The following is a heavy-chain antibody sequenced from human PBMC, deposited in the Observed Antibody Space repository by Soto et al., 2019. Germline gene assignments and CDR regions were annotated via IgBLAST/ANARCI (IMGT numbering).Heavy chain of an antibody. J-gene: IGHJ5*02. CDR1: GGSFSRYY. D-gene: IGHD3-22*01. CDR2: INHSGST. Sequence: SETLSLTCAVAGGSFSRYYWSWIRQPPGKGLEWIGEINHSGSTNYNPSLKSRVTISVDTSKNQFSLKLSSVTAADTAVYYCATGDSSGYFGWFDPWGQGTRVTVSS. V-gene: IGHV4-34*01. CDR3: ATGDSSGYFGWFDP.